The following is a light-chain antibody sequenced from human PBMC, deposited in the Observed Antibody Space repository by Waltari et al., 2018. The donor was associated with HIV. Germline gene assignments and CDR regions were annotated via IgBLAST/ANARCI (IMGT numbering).Light chain of an antibody. V-gene: IGKV1-8*01. Sequence: AIRMTQSPSSFSASTGDRVTITCRASQDISSYLAWYQQKPGKAPKLLINAASTLQTGFPSRFNGSGSGTDFTLTISWLQSEDFATYYCQQYYNYPRTFGQGTRVEIK. J-gene: IGKJ1*01. CDR3: QQYYNYPRT. CDR2: AAS. CDR1: QDISSY.